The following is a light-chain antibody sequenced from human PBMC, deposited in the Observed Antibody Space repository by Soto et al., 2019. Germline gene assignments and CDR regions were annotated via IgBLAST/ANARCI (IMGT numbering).Light chain of an antibody. CDR1: QSVSSN. J-gene: IGKJ5*01. V-gene: IGKV3-15*01. CDR2: GAS. CDR3: QQYGSSPIT. Sequence: EIVMTRSPATLSVSPGERATLSCRASQSVSSNLAWYQQKPGQAPRLLIYGASTRATGIKDRFSGSGSGTEFTLNLRGLQTEEAALYYCQQYGSSPITVGRGTRREIK.